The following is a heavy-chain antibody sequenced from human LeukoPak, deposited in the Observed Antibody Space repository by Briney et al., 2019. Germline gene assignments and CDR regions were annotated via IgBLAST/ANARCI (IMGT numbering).Heavy chain of an antibody. J-gene: IGHJ3*02. CDR1: GFTFSSYS. D-gene: IGHD2-2*01. Sequence: PGGSLTLSCAASGFTFSSYSMNWVRQAPGKGLEWVSSISSSSSYIYYADSVKGRFTISRDNAKNSLYLQMNSLRAEDTAVYYCARVVSSPGGDAFDIWPRDNGHRLF. CDR3: ARVVSSPGGDAFDI. V-gene: IGHV3-21*01. CDR2: ISSSSSYI.